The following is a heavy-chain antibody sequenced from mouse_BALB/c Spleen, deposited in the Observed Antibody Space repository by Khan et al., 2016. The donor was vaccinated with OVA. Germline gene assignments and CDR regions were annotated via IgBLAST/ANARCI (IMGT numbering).Heavy chain of an antibody. D-gene: IGHD1-1*01. Sequence: VQLKESGPELVKPGASVKISCTASGYSFTGYFMNWVMQSHGKSLEWIGRINPHIGEAFYNQKFKGKATLTVDESSSTAHMELRSLASEDSAVYDCARKNGSDFDYWGQGTTLTVSA. CDR1: GYSFTGYF. V-gene: IGHV1-20*02. CDR3: ARKNGSDFDY. J-gene: IGHJ2*01. CDR2: INPHIGEA.